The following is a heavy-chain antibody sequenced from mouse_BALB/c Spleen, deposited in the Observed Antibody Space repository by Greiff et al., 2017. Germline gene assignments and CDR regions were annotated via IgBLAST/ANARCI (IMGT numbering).Heavy chain of an antibody. Sequence: EVKVVESGGDLVKPGGSLKLSCAASGFTFSSYGMSWVRQTPAKRLEWVATISSGGSYTYYPDSVKGRFPISRDNAKHTLYLQMSSLKSEDTAMYYCARHGHRYDGGYAMDYWGQGTSVTVSS. V-gene: IGHV5-6*01. CDR2: ISSGGSYT. CDR1: GFTFSSYG. J-gene: IGHJ4*01. D-gene: IGHD2-14*01. CDR3: ARHGHRYDGGYAMDY.